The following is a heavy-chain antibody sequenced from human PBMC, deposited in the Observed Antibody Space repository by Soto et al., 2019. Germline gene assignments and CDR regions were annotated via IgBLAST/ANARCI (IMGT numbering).Heavy chain of an antibody. CDR1: GFTFSSYA. J-gene: IGHJ6*03. CDR3: ARGIKEQLAHYYYMDV. D-gene: IGHD6-6*01. Sequence: GGSLRLSCAASGFTFSSYAMHWVRQAPGKGLEYVSAISSNGGSTYYANSVKGRFTISRDNSKNTLYLQMGSLRAEDMAVYYCARGIKEQLAHYYYMDVWGKGTTVTVSS. CDR2: ISSNGGST. V-gene: IGHV3-64*01.